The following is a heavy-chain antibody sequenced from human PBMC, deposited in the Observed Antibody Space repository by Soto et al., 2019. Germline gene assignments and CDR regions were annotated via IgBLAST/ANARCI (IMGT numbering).Heavy chain of an antibody. CDR1: GFTFSSYW. CDR3: APSLYSGYDCCY. V-gene: IGHV3-74*01. J-gene: IGHJ4*02. Sequence: SLRLSCAASGFTFSSYWMHWVRQAPGKGLVWVSRINSDGSSTSYADSVKGRFTISRDNAKNTLYLQINSLRAEDTAVYYCAPSLYSGYDCCYWGQGTLVTVAS. D-gene: IGHD5-12*01. CDR2: INSDGSST.